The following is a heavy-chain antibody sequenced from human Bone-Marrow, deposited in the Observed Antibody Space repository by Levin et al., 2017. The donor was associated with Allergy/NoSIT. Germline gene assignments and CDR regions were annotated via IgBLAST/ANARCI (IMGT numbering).Heavy chain of an antibody. CDR3: ARPKPNWGHIAAAGTRSPGFDY. J-gene: IGHJ4*02. Sequence: SETLSLTCAVYGGSFSGYYWSWIRQPPGKGLEWIGEIIHSGSTNYNPSLKSRVTISVDTSKNQFSLKLSSVTAADTAVYYCARPKPNWGHIAAAGTRSPGFDYWGQGTLVTVSS. V-gene: IGHV4-34*12. CDR2: IIHSGST. CDR1: GGSFSGYY. D-gene: IGHD6-13*01.